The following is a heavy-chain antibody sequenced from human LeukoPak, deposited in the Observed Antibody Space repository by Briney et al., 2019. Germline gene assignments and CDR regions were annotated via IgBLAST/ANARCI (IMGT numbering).Heavy chain of an antibody. CDR1: GGSISSYY. Sequence: TPSETLSLTCTVSGGSISSYYWSWIRQPPGKGLEWIGYIYYSGSTNYNPSLKSRVTISVDTSKNQFSLKLSSVTAADTAVYYCARVNSGSYYPFDYWGQGTLVTVSS. V-gene: IGHV4-59*01. J-gene: IGHJ4*02. D-gene: IGHD1-26*01. CDR3: ARVNSGSYYPFDY. CDR2: IYYSGST.